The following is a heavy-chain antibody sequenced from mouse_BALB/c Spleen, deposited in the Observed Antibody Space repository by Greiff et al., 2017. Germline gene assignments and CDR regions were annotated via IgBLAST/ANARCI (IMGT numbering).Heavy chain of an antibody. D-gene: IGHD2-14*01. CDR1: GFSLTSYG. Sequence: QVQLQQSGPGLVAPSQSLSITCTVSGFSLTSYGVHWVRQPPGKGLEWLGVIWAGGSTNYNSALMSRLSISKDNSKSQVFLKMNSLQTDDTAMYYCARAPHRYKYWYFDVWGAGTTVTVSS. CDR2: IWAGGST. J-gene: IGHJ1*01. V-gene: IGHV2-9*02. CDR3: ARAPHRYKYWYFDV.